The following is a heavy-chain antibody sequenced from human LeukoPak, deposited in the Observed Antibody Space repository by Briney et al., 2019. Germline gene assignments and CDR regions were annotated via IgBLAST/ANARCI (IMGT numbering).Heavy chain of an antibody. CDR1: GGSISSSSDF. Sequence: SETLSLTCTVSGGSISSSSDFWGWIRQPPGKGLEWIGTIYYSGSTYYNPSLKSRVTILVDTSKNQFSLKLRSVTAADTAVYYCAREREWRGIAVAWGWGPLVLVSS. V-gene: IGHV4-39*02. CDR3: AREREWRGIAVA. D-gene: IGHD6-19*01. J-gene: IGHJ5*02. CDR2: IYYSGST.